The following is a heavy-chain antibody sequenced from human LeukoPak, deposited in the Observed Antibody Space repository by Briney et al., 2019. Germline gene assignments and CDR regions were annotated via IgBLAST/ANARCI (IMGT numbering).Heavy chain of an antibody. J-gene: IGHJ4*02. Sequence: PSETLSLTCSVSGYSISTAYYWGWIRQPPGKGLEWIGTIHFSGIIHFNPSLKSRVTISLDTSKNQFSLKLGSVTDADTAVYYCARGLNKYYYDSSGYYFDYWGQGTLVTVSS. D-gene: IGHD3-22*01. V-gene: IGHV4-38-2*02. CDR3: ARGLNKYYYDSSGYYFDY. CDR1: GYSISTAYY. CDR2: IHFSGII.